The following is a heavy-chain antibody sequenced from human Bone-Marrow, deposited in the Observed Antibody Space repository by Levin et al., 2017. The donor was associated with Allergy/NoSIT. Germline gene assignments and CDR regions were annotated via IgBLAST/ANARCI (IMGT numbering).Heavy chain of an antibody. J-gene: IGHJ5*02. D-gene: IGHD1-26*01. V-gene: IGHV3-23*01. CDR1: GFTFRNYA. Sequence: PGGSLRLSCAASGFTFRNYAMTWVRQAPGKGLEWVSTLGGSGGDTYYAGSVRGRFHISRDESKKTLYLQMNILRVEDTDVYYCARGKGDGLVDWYDPWGQGTPVTVVS. CDR3: ARGKGDGLVDWYDP. CDR2: LGGSGGDT.